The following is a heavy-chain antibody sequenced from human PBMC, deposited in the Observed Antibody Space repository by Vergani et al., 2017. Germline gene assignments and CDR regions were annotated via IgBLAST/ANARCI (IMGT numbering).Heavy chain of an antibody. CDR3: ARDLRTGTPDY. CDR1: GYTFSNYY. D-gene: IGHD1-1*01. J-gene: IGHJ4*02. V-gene: IGHV1-46*01. Sequence: QVQVVQSGAEVKKSGASVKVSCKTSGYTFSNYYMHWVRQAPGQGLEWMGIINPSGGHTNYAQKFQGRVTMTRDTSTSTVYMELSSLRSEDTAIYYCARDLRTGTPDYWGQGTLVTVSS. CDR2: INPSGGHT.